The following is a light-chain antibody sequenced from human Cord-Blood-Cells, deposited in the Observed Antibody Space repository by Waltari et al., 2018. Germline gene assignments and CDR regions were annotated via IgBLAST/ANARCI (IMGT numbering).Light chain of an antibody. CDR3: AAWDDSLNGWV. CDR1: SSNIGSNT. J-gene: IGLJ3*02. CDR2: SNN. Sequence: QSVLTQPPSASGTPGQRVTIPCSRSSSNIGSNTVNWYQQLPGTAPKLLIYSNNQRPSGVPDRFSGSNSGTSASLAISWLQSEDEADYYCAAWDDSLNGWVFGGGTKLTVL. V-gene: IGLV1-44*01.